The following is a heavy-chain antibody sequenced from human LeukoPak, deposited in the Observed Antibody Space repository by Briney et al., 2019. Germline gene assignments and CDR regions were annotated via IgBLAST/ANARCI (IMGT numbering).Heavy chain of an antibody. Sequence: GGSLRLSCAASGFTFSSYWMNWARQAPGKGLEWVASINHNGNANYYVDSVKGRFTISRDNAKNSLYLQMSNLRAEDTAVYFCARRGGLDVWGQGATVTVSS. CDR1: GFTFSSYW. CDR2: INHNGNAN. CDR3: ARRGGLDV. V-gene: IGHV3-7*03. J-gene: IGHJ6*02.